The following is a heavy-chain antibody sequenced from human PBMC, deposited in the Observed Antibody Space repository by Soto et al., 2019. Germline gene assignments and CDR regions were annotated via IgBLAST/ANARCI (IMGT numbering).Heavy chain of an antibody. V-gene: IGHV4-4*02. CDR1: GGSIRSNDW. CDR2: IFQSGST. J-gene: IGHJ4*02. D-gene: IGHD1-26*01. CDR3: ARVYSGSYSDY. Sequence: SETLSLTSTVSGGSIRSNDWWSWVRQPPGKGLEWIGEIFQSGSTHYNPSLKTRVTISVDKSKNQFSLKLSSVTAADTAVYYCARVYSGSYSDYWGQGTPVTVSS.